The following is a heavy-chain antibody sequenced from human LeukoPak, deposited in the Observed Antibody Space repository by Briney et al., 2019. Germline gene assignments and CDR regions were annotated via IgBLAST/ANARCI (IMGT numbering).Heavy chain of an antibody. D-gene: IGHD6-13*01. CDR3: ASLESAGYFDY. V-gene: IGHV4-59*01. Sequence: KPSETLSLTCTGSGGSLSSYYWGWIRQPPGKGLEWIGYIYYSGSTNYNPSLKSRVTISVDTSKNQFSLKLSSVTAADTAVYYCASLESAGYFDYWGQGTLVTVSS. CDR2: IYYSGST. J-gene: IGHJ4*02. CDR1: GGSLSSYY.